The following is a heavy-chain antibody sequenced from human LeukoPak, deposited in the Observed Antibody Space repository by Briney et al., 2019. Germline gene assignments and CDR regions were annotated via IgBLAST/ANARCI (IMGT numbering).Heavy chain of an antibody. D-gene: IGHD3-9*01. Sequence: PGRSLRLSCAASGFTFSSYVMHWVRQAPGKGLEWVAVISYDGSNKYYADSVKGRFTISRDNSKNTLYPQMNSLRAEDTAVYYCARGDILTGYYSVFRSDAFDIWGQGTMVTVSS. CDR2: ISYDGSNK. CDR1: GFTFSSYV. V-gene: IGHV3-30*19. J-gene: IGHJ3*02. CDR3: ARGDILTGYYSVFRSDAFDI.